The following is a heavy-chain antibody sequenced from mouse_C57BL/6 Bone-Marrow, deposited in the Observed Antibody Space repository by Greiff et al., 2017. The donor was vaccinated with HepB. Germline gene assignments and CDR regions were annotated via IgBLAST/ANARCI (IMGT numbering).Heavy chain of an antibody. D-gene: IGHD2-5*01. CDR2: IYPSDSET. CDR3: AGKEAYYSNYAWFAY. CDR1: GYTFTSYW. V-gene: IGHV1-61*01. J-gene: IGHJ3*01. Sequence: QVQLKQPGAELVRPGSSVKLSCKASGYTFTSYWMDWVKQRPGQGLEWIGNIYPSDSETHYNQKFKDKATLTVDKSSSTAYKQLSSLTSEDSAVYYCAGKEAYYSNYAWFAYWGQGTLVTVSA.